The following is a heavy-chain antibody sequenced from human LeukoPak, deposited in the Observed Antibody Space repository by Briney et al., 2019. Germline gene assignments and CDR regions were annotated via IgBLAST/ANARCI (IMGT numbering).Heavy chain of an antibody. Sequence: GGSLRLSCAASGFTFSSYWMSWVRQAPGKGLEWVSVIYSGGSTYYADSVKGRFTISRDNSKNTLYLQMNSLRAEDTAVYYCARDIPLRFSGGVIASIPDYWGQGTLVTVSS. V-gene: IGHV3-66*01. J-gene: IGHJ4*02. CDR3: ARDIPLRFSGGVIASIPDY. CDR1: GFTFSSYW. D-gene: IGHD3-16*02. CDR2: IYSGGST.